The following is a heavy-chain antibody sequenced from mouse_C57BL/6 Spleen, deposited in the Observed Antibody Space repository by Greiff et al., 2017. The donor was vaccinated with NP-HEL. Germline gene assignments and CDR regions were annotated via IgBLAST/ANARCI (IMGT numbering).Heavy chain of an antibody. CDR1: GYAFSSSW. V-gene: IGHV1-82*01. CDR3: ARPYSNDAMDY. Sequence: VQLQQSGPELVKPGASVKISCKASGYAFSSSWMNWVKQRPGKGLEWIGRIYPGDGDTNYNGKFKGKATLTADKSSSTAYMQLSSLTSEDSAVDFCARPYSNDAMDYWGQGTSVTVSS. CDR2: IYPGDGDT. D-gene: IGHD2-5*01. J-gene: IGHJ4*01.